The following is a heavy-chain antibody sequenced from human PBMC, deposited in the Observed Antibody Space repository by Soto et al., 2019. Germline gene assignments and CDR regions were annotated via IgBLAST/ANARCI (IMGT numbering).Heavy chain of an antibody. CDR2: INADGSEQ. Sequence: GGSLRLSCAASGFTFENHYMSWVRQAPGKGLEWVASINADGSEQSYVDSVKGRVTISRDNAKNSLYVQMNSLRVEDTAMYYCARNSRTTDYWGQGTLVTVSS. CDR3: ARNSRTTDY. D-gene: IGHD2-21*01. J-gene: IGHJ4*02. CDR1: GFTFENHY. V-gene: IGHV3-7*01.